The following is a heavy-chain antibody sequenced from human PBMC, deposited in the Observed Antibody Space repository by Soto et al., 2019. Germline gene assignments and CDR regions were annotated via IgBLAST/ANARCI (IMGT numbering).Heavy chain of an antibody. Sequence: GGSLRLSCAASGFTFSSYWMSWVRQAPGKGLEWVANIKQDGSEKYYVDSVKGRFTISRDNAKNSLYLQMNSLRAEDTAVYYCALIAAAGVEYFQHWGQGTLVTVSS. J-gene: IGHJ1*01. CDR1: GFTFSSYW. CDR2: IKQDGSEK. CDR3: ALIAAAGVEYFQH. D-gene: IGHD6-13*01. V-gene: IGHV3-7*03.